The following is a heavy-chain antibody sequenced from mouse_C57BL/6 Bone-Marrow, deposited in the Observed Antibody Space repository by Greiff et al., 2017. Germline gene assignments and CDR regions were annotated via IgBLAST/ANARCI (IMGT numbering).Heavy chain of an antibody. CDR1: GYTFTSYW. J-gene: IGHJ2*01. V-gene: IGHV1-55*01. CDR3: ARLGLPYSFRY. CDR2: IYPGSGST. Sequence: QVQLQQPGAELVKPGASVKMSCKASGYTFTSYWITWVKQRPGQGLEWIGDIYPGSGSTNSNEKFKCKDTLTVDTSSSSAYMQLSSLTSEDSAVYYCARLGLPYSFRYGGQGNTLTVFS. D-gene: IGHD2-2*01.